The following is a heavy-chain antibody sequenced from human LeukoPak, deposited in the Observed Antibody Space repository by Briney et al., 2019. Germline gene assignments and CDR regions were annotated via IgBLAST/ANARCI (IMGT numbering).Heavy chain of an antibody. CDR3: AKAYGSRLLKVANQNMDA. CDR2: IRYDGKEK. Sequence: GGSLTLSCVAPGLIFSNYAMHWVRQAPGKGLDWVAFIRYDGKEKQYVDSMRGRFTISRDNSKDKLFFKMSNLRAEDTAVYYCAKAYGSRLLKVANQNMDAWGKGTTVIVSS. D-gene: IGHD2/OR15-2a*01. CDR1: GLIFSNYA. V-gene: IGHV3-30*02. J-gene: IGHJ6*04.